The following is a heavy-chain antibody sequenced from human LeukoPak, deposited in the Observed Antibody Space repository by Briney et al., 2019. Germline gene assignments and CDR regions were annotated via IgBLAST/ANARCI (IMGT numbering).Heavy chain of an antibody. V-gene: IGHV3-48*01. D-gene: IGHD3-22*01. Sequence: GGSLRLSCAASGFTFSSYSMNWVRQAPGKWLEWVSYISSSSSTIYYADSVKGRFTISRDNAKNSLYLQMNSLRAEGTAVYHCATEWPTYYYDSSGYLYWGQGTLVTVSS. J-gene: IGHJ4*02. CDR3: ATEWPTYYYDSSGYLY. CDR2: ISSSSSTI. CDR1: GFTFSSYS.